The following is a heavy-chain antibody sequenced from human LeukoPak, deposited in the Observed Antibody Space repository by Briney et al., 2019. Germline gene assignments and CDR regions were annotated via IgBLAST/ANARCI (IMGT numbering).Heavy chain of an antibody. CDR3: ARVYYSNSYDYWYFDL. D-gene: IGHD6-13*01. CDR1: GGTIRSYY. J-gene: IGHJ2*01. V-gene: IGHV4-59*01. Sequence: SETLSLTCTVSGGTIRSYYWSWIRQPPGKGLEWIAYIYYSGSTNYNPSLKSRVTISVDTSKNQFSLKLSSVTAADTAVYYCARVYYSNSYDYWYFDLWGRGTLVTVSS. CDR2: IYYSGST.